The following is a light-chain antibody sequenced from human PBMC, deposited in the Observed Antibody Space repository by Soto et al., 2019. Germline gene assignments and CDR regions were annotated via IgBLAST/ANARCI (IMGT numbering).Light chain of an antibody. Sequence: VLTKSPATLSLPPGERATLSCRASQSVSSYLAWYQQKPVQAPRLLIYDASTGATGIPARFSGSGSGTEFTLTISSLQSEDFTVYYCQQYTNWPPGTFGQGTKVDIK. CDR2: DAS. CDR3: QQYTNWPPGT. CDR1: QSVSSY. V-gene: IGKV3-15*01. J-gene: IGKJ1*01.